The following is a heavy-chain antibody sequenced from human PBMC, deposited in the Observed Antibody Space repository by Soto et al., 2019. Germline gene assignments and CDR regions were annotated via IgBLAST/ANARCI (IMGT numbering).Heavy chain of an antibody. CDR3: ARGGITMAWNYYYYGMDV. Sequence: PSETLSLTCGVSGGSVSGQYWSWIRQPPGKGLEWVGEIIPTGSTTYNPSLKSRLSISLDTSKNQVSLNLSSVSAADTAVYYCARGGITMAWNYYYYGMDVWGQGTTVTVS. CDR1: GGSVSGQY. CDR2: IIPTGST. V-gene: IGHV4-34*01. D-gene: IGHD3-10*01. J-gene: IGHJ6*02.